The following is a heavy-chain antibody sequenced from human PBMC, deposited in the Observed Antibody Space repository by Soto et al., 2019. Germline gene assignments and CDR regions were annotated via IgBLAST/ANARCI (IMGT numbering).Heavy chain of an antibody. CDR2: IIPIFGTA. CDR1: GGTFSSYA. CDR3: ASAYGHYYYGMDV. V-gene: IGHV1-69*13. J-gene: IGHJ6*02. D-gene: IGHD2-21*01. Sequence: ASVKVSCKASGGTFSSYAISWVRQAPGQGPEWMGGIIPIFGTANYAQKFQGRVTITADESTSTAYMELSSLRSEDTAVYYCASAYGHYYYGMDVWGQGTTVTVSS.